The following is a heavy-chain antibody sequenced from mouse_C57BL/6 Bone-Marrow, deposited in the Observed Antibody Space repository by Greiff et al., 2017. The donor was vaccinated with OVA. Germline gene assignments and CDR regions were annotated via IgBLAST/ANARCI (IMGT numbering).Heavy chain of an antibody. V-gene: IGHV2-2*01. CDR3: AKLTGTRAWFAY. Sequence: VQLQQSGPGLVQPSQSLSITCTVSGFSLTSYGVHWVRQSPGKGLEWLGVIWSGGSTAYNAAFISRLSISKDNSTTQVFFKRNRLQADDTAIYCCAKLTGTRAWFAYWGQGTLVTVSA. CDR1: GFSLTSYG. D-gene: IGHD4-1*01. J-gene: IGHJ3*01. CDR2: IWSGGST.